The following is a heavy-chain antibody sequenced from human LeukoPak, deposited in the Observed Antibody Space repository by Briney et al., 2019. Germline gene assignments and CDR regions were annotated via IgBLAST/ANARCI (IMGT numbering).Heavy chain of an antibody. Sequence: SVKVSCKASGGTFSSYAISWVRQAPGQGLEWMGGIIPIFGTANYAQKFQGRVTITADESTSTAYMELSSLRSEDTAVYYCARVGAYCGGDCYTWYFDYWGQGTLVTVSS. CDR3: ARVGAYCGGDCYTWYFDY. CDR2: IIPIFGTA. J-gene: IGHJ4*02. D-gene: IGHD2-21*01. CDR1: GGTFSSYA. V-gene: IGHV1-69*13.